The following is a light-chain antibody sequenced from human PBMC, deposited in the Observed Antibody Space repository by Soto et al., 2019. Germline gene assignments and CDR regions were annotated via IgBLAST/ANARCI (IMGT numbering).Light chain of an antibody. CDR1: RSVSSRY. V-gene: IGKV3-20*01. CDR2: GAS. J-gene: IGKJ2*01. CDR3: QQFGGSPPAFT. Sequence: ESMLTQSPGTLSLSPGERATLSCRASRSVSSRYISWYQQKPGQAPRLLIYGASIRATGIPDRFSGSGSGTDFTLTISRLEDEGFAVYDCQQFGGSPPAFTFGQGTKLEI.